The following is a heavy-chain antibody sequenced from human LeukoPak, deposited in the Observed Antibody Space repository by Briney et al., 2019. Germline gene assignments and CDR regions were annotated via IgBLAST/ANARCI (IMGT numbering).Heavy chain of an antibody. CDR2: ISWNSGSI. D-gene: IGHD4-17*01. V-gene: IGHV3-9*01. CDR3: AKALSSMTTANVGE. Sequence: HPGGSLRLSCAASGFTFDDYAMHWVRQAPGKGLEWVSGISWNSGSIGYADSVKGRFTISRDNAKNSLCLQMNSLRAEDTALYYCAKALSSMTTANVGEWGQGTLVTVSS. CDR1: GFTFDDYA. J-gene: IGHJ4*02.